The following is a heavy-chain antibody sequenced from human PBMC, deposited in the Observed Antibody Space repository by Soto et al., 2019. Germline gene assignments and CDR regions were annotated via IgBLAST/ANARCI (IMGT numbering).Heavy chain of an antibody. CDR1: GFTFGDYA. Sequence: GGSLRLSCTASGFTFGDYAMSWFRQAPGKGLEWVGFIRSKAYGGTTEYAASVKGRFTISRDDSKSIAYLQMNSLKTEDTAVYYCTRVPNWNWPYFDYWGQGTLVTVSS. D-gene: IGHD1-1*01. J-gene: IGHJ4*02. V-gene: IGHV3-49*03. CDR2: IRSKAYGGTT. CDR3: TRVPNWNWPYFDY.